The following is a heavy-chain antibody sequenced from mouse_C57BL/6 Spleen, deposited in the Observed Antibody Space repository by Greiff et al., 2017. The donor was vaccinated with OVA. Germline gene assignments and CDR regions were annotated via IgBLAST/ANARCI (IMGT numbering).Heavy chain of an antibody. V-gene: IGHV1-74*01. CDR1: GYTFTSYW. D-gene: IGHD3-2*02. CDR3: AIDGQLRPLFAY. CDR2: IHPSDSDT. Sequence: VQLQQPGAELVKPGASVKVSCKASGYTFTSYWMHWVKQRPGQGLEWIGRIHPSDSDTNYTHKFKGKVTLTVDKSSSTAYMQLSSLTSEDSSVYYCAIDGQLRPLFAYWGQGTLVTVSA. J-gene: IGHJ3*01.